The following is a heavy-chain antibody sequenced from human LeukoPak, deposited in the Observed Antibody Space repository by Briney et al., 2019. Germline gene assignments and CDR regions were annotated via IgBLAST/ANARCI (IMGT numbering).Heavy chain of an antibody. CDR3: AKARSESSAYSFEM. J-gene: IGHJ3*02. CDR2: IIGSGGRT. V-gene: IGHV3-23*01. D-gene: IGHD3-22*01. CDR1: GFTFSSYA. Sequence: GGSLRLSCAASGFTFSSYAMNWVRQAPGKGLGWVSNIIGSGGRTHYADSVKGRFTISRDNSKNTLYLQMNSLRAEDTAVYYCAKARSESSAYSFEMWGQGTLVTVSS.